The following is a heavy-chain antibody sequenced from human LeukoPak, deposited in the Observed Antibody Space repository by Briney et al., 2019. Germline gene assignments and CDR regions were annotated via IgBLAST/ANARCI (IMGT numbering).Heavy chain of an antibody. Sequence: PGGSLRLSCAASGFTVSSNYMSWVRQAPGKGLEWVSVIYSGGSTYYADSVKGRFTISRDNSKNTLYLQMNSLRAEDTAVYYCARDYGDPEGHAFDIWGQGTMVTVSS. CDR3: ARDYGDPEGHAFDI. J-gene: IGHJ3*02. CDR1: GFTVSSNY. V-gene: IGHV3-53*05. D-gene: IGHD4-17*01. CDR2: IYSGGST.